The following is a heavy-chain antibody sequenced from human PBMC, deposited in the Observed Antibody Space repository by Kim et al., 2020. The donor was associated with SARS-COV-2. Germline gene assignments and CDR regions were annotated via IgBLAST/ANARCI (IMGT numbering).Heavy chain of an antibody. CDR3: AKAPSLNYYVQGSATFDS. CDR1: GSTFSSYS. D-gene: IGHD3-10*02. V-gene: IGHV3-23*01. Sequence: GGSLRLSCGDSGSTFSSYSMTWVRQAPGKGLEWVSAISGSGADTYYADSVKGRFAISRDNSKNMLYLQMDILRAEDTAIYYCAKAPSLNYYVQGSATFDSWGQGTLVTVSS. J-gene: IGHJ4*02. CDR2: ISGSGADT.